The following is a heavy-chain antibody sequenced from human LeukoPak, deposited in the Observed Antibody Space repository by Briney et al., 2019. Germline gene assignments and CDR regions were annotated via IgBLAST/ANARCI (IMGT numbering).Heavy chain of an antibody. CDR2: IYYSGST. V-gene: IGHV4-59*01. Sequence: SETLSLTCTVSGGSISSYYWSWIRQPPGKGLEWIGYIYYSGSTNYNPSLKSRVTISVDTSKNQFSLKLSSVTAADTAVYYCARGKAVADAFDIWGQGTVVTVSS. CDR3: ARGKAVADAFDI. D-gene: IGHD6-19*01. J-gene: IGHJ3*02. CDR1: GGSISSYY.